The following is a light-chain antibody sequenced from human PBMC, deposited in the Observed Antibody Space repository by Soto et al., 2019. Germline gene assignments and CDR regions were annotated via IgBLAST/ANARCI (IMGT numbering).Light chain of an antibody. CDR2: DAS. Sequence: EIVLTQSPATLSLSPGERATLSCRASQSVSGYLAWYQRKPGQAPRLLIHDASNRATGIPARFSGSGSGTDFTLTISSLEPEDFVVYYCQQRSNWQLTFGGGTKVDIK. CDR3: QQRSNWQLT. CDR1: QSVSGY. J-gene: IGKJ4*01. V-gene: IGKV3-11*01.